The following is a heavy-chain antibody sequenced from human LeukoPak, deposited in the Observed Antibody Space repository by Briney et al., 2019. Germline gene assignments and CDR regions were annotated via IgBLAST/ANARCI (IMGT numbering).Heavy chain of an antibody. Sequence: PSETLSLTCNVSGYPINTAYYWGWIRQPPWKGLEWIGHIYHSGNTYYNPSLKSRVTISLDTSNNQFSLRLSSVTAADTAVYFCARSEAATWFDPWGQGTLVIVSS. D-gene: IGHD2-15*01. J-gene: IGHJ5*02. CDR2: IYHSGNT. V-gene: IGHV4-38-2*02. CDR1: GYPINTAYY. CDR3: ARSEAATWFDP.